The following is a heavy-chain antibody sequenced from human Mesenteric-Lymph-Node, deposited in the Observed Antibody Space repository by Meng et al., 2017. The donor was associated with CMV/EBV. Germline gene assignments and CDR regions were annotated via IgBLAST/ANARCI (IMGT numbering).Heavy chain of an antibody. J-gene: IGHJ4*02. V-gene: IGHV4-59*01. CDR3: ARIAVASTWVY. CDR2: IYYSGST. D-gene: IGHD6-19*01. CDR1: GGSISTYY. Sequence: SETLSLTCIVSGGSISTYYWSWIRQPPGKGLEWIGYIYYSGSTNYNPSLKSRVTISVDTSKNQFSLKLSSVTAADTAVYYCARIAVASTWVYWGQGTLVTVSS.